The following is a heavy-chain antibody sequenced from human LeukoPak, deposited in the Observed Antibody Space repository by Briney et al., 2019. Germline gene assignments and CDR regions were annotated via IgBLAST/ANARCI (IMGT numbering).Heavy chain of an antibody. CDR3: ARGGAAAPYAARYWFDP. V-gene: IGHV4-34*01. CDR1: GGSFSGYY. D-gene: IGHD6-13*01. CDR2: INHSGST. Sequence: SETLSLTCAVYGGSFSGYYWSWIRQPPGKGLEWIGEINHSGSTNYNPSLKSRVTISVDTSKNQFSLKLGSVTAADTAVYYCARGGAAAPYAARYWFDPWGQGTLVTVSS. J-gene: IGHJ5*02.